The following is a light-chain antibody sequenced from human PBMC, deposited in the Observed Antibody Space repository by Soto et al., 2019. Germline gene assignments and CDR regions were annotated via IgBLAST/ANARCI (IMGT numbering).Light chain of an antibody. CDR1: QSVSSY. CDR2: GAS. Sequence: EIVLTQSPATLSLSPGERATLSCRASQSVSSYLAWYQQKPGQAPRLLIYGASSRATGIPARFSGSGSGTDFTLTISSLEPEDFAVYYCQQRSNWSITFGQGTRLEIK. V-gene: IGKV3-11*01. CDR3: QQRSNWSIT. J-gene: IGKJ5*01.